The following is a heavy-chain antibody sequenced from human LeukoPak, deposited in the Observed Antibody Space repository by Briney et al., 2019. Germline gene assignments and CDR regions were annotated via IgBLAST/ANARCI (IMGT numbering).Heavy chain of an antibody. D-gene: IGHD5-24*01. CDR3: ARHVIRGDGYNFVTFDI. Sequence: SETLSLTCTVSGYSISSGYYWGWIRQPPGKGLEWIGSIYHSGSTYYNPSLKSRVTISVDTSKNQFSLKLSSVTAADTAVYYCARHVIRGDGYNFVTFDIWGQGTMVTVSS. J-gene: IGHJ3*02. V-gene: IGHV4-38-2*02. CDR1: GYSISSGYY. CDR2: IYHSGST.